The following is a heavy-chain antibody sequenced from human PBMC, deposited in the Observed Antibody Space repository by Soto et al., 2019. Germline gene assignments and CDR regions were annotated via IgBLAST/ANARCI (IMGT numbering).Heavy chain of an antibody. J-gene: IGHJ4*02. CDR1: GFTFSSYA. CDR2: ISGSGGST. Sequence: GGSLRLSCAASGFTFSSYAMSWVRQAPGKGLEWVSAISGSGGSTYYADSVKVRFTISRDNSKNTLYLQMNSLRAEDTAVYYCAKDGDDSSGYYPAYYFDYWGQGTLVTVSS. D-gene: IGHD3-22*01. V-gene: IGHV3-23*01. CDR3: AKDGDDSSGYYPAYYFDY.